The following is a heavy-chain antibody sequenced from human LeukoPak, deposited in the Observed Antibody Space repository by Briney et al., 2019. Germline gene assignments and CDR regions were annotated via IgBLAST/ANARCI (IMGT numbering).Heavy chain of an antibody. CDR3: ARAGITMVRGVILYYFDY. J-gene: IGHJ4*02. CDR2: INPNSGGT. D-gene: IGHD3-10*01. Sequence: VGSVRVSCKASGYTFTGYYMHWVRQAPGQGLEWRGWINPNSGGTNYAQKFQGRVTMTRDTSISTAYMEMSRLRSDDTAVYYCARAGITMVRGVILYYFDYWGQGTLVTVSS. CDR1: GYTFTGYY. V-gene: IGHV1-2*02.